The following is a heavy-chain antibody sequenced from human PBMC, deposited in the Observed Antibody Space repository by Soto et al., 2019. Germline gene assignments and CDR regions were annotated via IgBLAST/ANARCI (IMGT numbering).Heavy chain of an antibody. CDR3: ARGGDTAMAEYYYYYYGMDV. CDR1: GFSISSGGYY. D-gene: IGHD5-18*01. J-gene: IGHJ6*02. Sequence: PSETLSLTCTVSGFSISSGGYYWSWIRQHPGKGLEWIGYIYYSGSTYYNPSLKSRVTISVDTSKNQFSLKLSSVTAADTAVYYCARGGDTAMAEYYYYYYGMDVWGQGTTVTVSS. CDR2: IYYSGST. V-gene: IGHV4-31*03.